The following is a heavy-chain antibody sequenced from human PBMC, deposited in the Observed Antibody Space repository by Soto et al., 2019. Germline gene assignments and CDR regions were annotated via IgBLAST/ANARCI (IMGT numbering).Heavy chain of an antibody. J-gene: IGHJ4*02. CDR3: ASIDTPSSWYGHFDY. V-gene: IGHV1-2*02. CDR2: INPNSGGT. D-gene: IGHD6-13*01. Sequence: ASVKVSCKASGYTFTGYYMHWVRQAPGQGLEWMGWINPNSGGTNYAQKFQGRVTMTRDTSISTAYMELSRLRSDDTAVYYCASIDTPSSWYGHFDYWGQGTLVTVYS. CDR1: GYTFTGYY.